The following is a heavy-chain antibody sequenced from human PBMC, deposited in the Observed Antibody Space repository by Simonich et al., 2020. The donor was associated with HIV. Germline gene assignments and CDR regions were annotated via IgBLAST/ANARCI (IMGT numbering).Heavy chain of an antibody. D-gene: IGHD4-17*01. Sequence: EVQLVESGGGLVQSGGSLRLSCVASGFTFSNYRMHWVRQAPGKGLEWVSRIKSDGTTTIYADSVKGRFIISRDTAKNTLYLQMNSLRTEDTAVYFCYGAFDVWGQGTMVTVSS. V-gene: IGHV3-74*01. CDR2: IKSDGTTT. CDR3: YGAFDV. CDR1: GFTFSNYR. J-gene: IGHJ3*01.